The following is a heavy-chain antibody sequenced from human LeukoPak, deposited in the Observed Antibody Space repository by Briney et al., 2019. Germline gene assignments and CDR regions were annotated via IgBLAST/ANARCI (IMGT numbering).Heavy chain of an antibody. J-gene: IGHJ4*02. CDR1: GGSISSYY. CDR3: ARVGGYDFWSGYPLIYYFDY. D-gene: IGHD3-3*01. CDR2: IYYSGST. Sequence: SETLSLTCSVSGGSISSYYWSWIRQPPGKGLEWIGYIYYSGSTNYNPSLKSRVTISVDTSKNQFSLKLSSVTAADTAVYYCARVGGYDFWSGYPLIYYFDYWGQGTLVTVSS. V-gene: IGHV4-59*01.